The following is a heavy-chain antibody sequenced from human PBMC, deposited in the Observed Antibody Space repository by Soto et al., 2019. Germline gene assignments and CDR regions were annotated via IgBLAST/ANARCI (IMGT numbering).Heavy chain of an antibody. CDR1: GGSISSGGYY. CDR2: IYDSGST. V-gene: IGHV4-31*03. CDR3: ARGPTKYGMDV. D-gene: IGHD1-1*01. J-gene: IGHJ6*02. Sequence: KPSRSRWPTGTVSGGSISSGGYYWSWIRQHPGKGLEWIGYIYDSGSTYYNPSLKSRVTISVDTSKNQFSLKLSSVTAADTAVYYCARGPTKYGMDVWGQGTTVTVSS.